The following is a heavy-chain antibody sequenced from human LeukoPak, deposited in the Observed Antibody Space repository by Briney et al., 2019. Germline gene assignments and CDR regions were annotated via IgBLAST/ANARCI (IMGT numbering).Heavy chain of an antibody. Sequence: GGSLRLSCAASGFTFSSNWMHWVRQAPGKGQVWISRINGDGRIIEHAESVKGRFTISRNNADNTLHLQMNSLRAEDTAVYHCVREVGAPGFFQHWGQGAPVTVSS. CDR2: INGDGRII. CDR3: VREVGAPGFFQH. V-gene: IGHV3-74*03. D-gene: IGHD1-26*01. CDR1: GFTFSSNW. J-gene: IGHJ1*01.